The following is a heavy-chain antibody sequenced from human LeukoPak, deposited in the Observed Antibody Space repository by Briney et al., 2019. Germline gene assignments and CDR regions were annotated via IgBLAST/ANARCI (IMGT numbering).Heavy chain of an antibody. CDR2: IWYDGINK. V-gene: IGHV3-33*06. CDR1: GFTFSTYG. CDR3: AKDRSPLDYGDYDAAY. Sequence: GGSLRLSCAASGFTFSTYGMHWVRQAPGKGLEWVAVIWYDGINKYYADSVKGRFTISRDNSKNTLYLQMNSLRAEDTAVYYCAKDRSPLDYGDYDAAYWGQGTLVTVSS. J-gene: IGHJ4*02. D-gene: IGHD4-17*01.